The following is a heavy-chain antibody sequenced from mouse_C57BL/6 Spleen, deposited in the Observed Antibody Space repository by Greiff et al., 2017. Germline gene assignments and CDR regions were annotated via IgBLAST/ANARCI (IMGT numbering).Heavy chain of an antibody. D-gene: IGHD1-1*01. Sequence: VQLQQSGAELVRPGASVTLSCKASGYTFTDYEMHWVKQTPVPGLEWIGAIDPETGGTAYNQKFKGKAILTADKSSSTAYMELRSLTSEDSAVYYCTRSGSSHYGGQGTTLTVSS. V-gene: IGHV1-15*01. CDR3: TRSGSSHY. CDR2: IDPETGGT. CDR1: GYTFTDYE. J-gene: IGHJ2*01.